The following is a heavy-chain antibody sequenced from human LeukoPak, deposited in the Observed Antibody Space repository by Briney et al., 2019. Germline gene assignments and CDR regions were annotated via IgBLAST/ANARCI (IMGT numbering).Heavy chain of an antibody. D-gene: IGHD3-9*01. CDR3: ARGVDILTGLNPSDGER. CDR1: GGTFSSYA. J-gene: IGHJ4*02. CDR2: MIPIFGTA. Sequence: GASVKVSCKASGGTFSSYAISWVRQAPGQGLEWMGGMIPIFGTANYAQKFQGRVTITTDESTSTAYMELSSLRSEDTAVYYCARGVDILTGLNPSDGERWGQGTLVTVSS. V-gene: IGHV1-69*05.